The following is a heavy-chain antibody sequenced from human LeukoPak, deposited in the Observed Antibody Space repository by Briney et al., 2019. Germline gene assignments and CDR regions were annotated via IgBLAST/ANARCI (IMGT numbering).Heavy chain of an antibody. D-gene: IGHD3-22*01. V-gene: IGHV3-30-3*01. Sequence: GGSLRLFCAASGFTFSSYAMHWVRQAPGKGLEWVAVISYDGSNKYYADSVEGRFTVSRDNAKNTLYLQMDSLRAEDTAVYYCARKNYDTSGYFDLDYWGQGTLVTVSS. CDR3: ARKNYDTSGYFDLDY. CDR2: ISYDGSNK. CDR1: GFTFSSYA. J-gene: IGHJ4*02.